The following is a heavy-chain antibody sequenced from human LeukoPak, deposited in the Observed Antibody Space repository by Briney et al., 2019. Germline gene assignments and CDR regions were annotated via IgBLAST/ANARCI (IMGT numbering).Heavy chain of an antibody. J-gene: IGHJ4*02. CDR2: ISSTSTTI. D-gene: IGHD4-23*01. CDR3: ATYPTVVGYFDY. CDR1: GFTVSSNY. V-gene: IGHV3-48*04. Sequence: GGSLRLSCAAFGFTVSSNYMNWVRQAPGKGLEWVSYISSTSTTIYYADSVKGRFTISRDNAKNSLYLQMNSLRAEDTAVYYCATYPTVVGYFDYWGQGTLVTVSS.